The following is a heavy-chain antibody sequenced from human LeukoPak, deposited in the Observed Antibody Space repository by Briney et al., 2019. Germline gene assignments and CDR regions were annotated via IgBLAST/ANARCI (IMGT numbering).Heavy chain of an antibody. CDR3: AREGELLNSFDY. CDR2: INAGNGNT. Sequence: GASVKVSCKASGYTFTSYAMHWVRQAPGQRLEWMGWINAGNGNTKYSQKFQGRVTITRDTSASTVYMELSSLRSEDTAVYYCAREGELLNSFDYWGQGTLVTVSS. CDR1: GYTFTSYA. J-gene: IGHJ4*02. D-gene: IGHD1-26*01. V-gene: IGHV1-3*01.